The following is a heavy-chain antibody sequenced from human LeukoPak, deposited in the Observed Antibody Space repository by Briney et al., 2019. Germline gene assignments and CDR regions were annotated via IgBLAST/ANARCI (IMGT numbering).Heavy chain of an antibody. CDR3: ARDGNLVGATKGFDY. J-gene: IGHJ4*02. Sequence: ASVKVSCKASGYTFTSYDINWVRQATGQGLEWMGWMNPNSGHTAYAQTFEGRVTITRNTSISTAYMELSSLRSEDTAVYYCARDGNLVGATKGFDYWGQGTLVTVSS. CDR1: GYTFTSYD. D-gene: IGHD1-26*01. CDR2: MNPNSGHT. V-gene: IGHV1-8*03.